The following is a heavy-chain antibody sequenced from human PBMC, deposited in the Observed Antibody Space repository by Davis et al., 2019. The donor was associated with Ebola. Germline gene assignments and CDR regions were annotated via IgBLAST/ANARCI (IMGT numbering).Heavy chain of an antibody. V-gene: IGHV3-53*03. CDR2: IYSGGTT. CDR1: GLIVSSYY. D-gene: IGHD4-17*01. Sequence: GESLKISCAASGLIVSSYYMSWVRQAPGKGLEWVSVIYSGGTTYYADSVKGRFTISRDNAKNSLYLQMNSLRAEDTAVYYCTTTTTTNDYWGQGTLVTVSS. J-gene: IGHJ4*02. CDR3: TTTTTTNDY.